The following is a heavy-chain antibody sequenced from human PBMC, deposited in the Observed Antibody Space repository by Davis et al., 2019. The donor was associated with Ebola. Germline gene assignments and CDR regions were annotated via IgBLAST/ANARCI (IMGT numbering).Heavy chain of an antibody. CDR1: GFTFSNFA. CDR2: ISGSGGST. Sequence: GESLKISCAASGFTFSNFAMSWVRQAPGKGLEWVSAISGSGGSTYYAGSVKGRFTISRDNSKNTLYLQMNSLRAEDTAVYYCAKGRYGSGKRGMDVWGQGTTVTVSS. D-gene: IGHD3-10*01. J-gene: IGHJ6*02. CDR3: AKGRYGSGKRGMDV. V-gene: IGHV3-23*01.